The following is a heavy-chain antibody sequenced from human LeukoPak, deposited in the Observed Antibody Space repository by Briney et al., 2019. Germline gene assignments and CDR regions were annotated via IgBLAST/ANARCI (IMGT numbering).Heavy chain of an antibody. CDR3: ARLLSGAAGTPDY. Sequence: SQTLSLTCTVSGGSLSSAAYYWRWIRQHPGKGLEWIGYIFYSGSTYYNPSLKSRVTISVDTSKKQFSLKLSSVTAADTAVYYCARLLSGAAGTPDYWGQGTLVTVSA. J-gene: IGHJ4*02. CDR2: IFYSGST. D-gene: IGHD6-13*01. V-gene: IGHV4-31*03. CDR1: GGSLSSAAYY.